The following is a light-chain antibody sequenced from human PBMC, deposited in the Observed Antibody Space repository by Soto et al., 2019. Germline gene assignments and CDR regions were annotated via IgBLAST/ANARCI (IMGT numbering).Light chain of an antibody. CDR2: EVT. Sequence: QAVVTQPPSASGSPGQSVSISCTGTSSDVGGYNYVSWYQQHPGKAPKLMIYEVTKRPSGVPDRFSGSKSGNTASLIVSGLQAEDEADYYCSSYAGSNNLVFGGGTKVTVL. V-gene: IGLV2-8*01. CDR1: SSDVGGYNY. CDR3: SSYAGSNNLV. J-gene: IGLJ2*01.